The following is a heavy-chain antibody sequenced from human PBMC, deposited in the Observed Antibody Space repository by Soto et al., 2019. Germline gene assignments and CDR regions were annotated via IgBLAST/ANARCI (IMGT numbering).Heavy chain of an antibody. Sequence: QVQLRESGPGLLKASETLSLTCSVSGDSVSSDRYFWTWIRQPPGKGLEWIAHISYTRATNYNPSLKMLVTISVDTSRNQFSLSLTSVTAGPTAVYCCARIVVGAAVDLWGQGSLVTVSS. D-gene: IGHD2-21*02. J-gene: IGHJ5*02. CDR2: ISYTRAT. V-gene: IGHV4-61*01. CDR3: ARIVVGAAVDL. CDR1: GDSVSSDRYF.